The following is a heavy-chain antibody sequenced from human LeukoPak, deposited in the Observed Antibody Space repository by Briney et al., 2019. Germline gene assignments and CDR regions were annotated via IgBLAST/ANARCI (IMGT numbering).Heavy chain of an antibody. Sequence: GGSLRLSCAGSGFPFSKAWMSWVRQAPGEGLEWLGRFKSKTDGGATDYAAPVKGRFSLSRDDSKNTLYPQMNSLKIEDTAVYYCTSDRGIAARPLFDLWGQGTLVTVSS. J-gene: IGHJ4*02. V-gene: IGHV3-15*01. CDR3: TSDRGIAARPLFDL. D-gene: IGHD6-6*01. CDR2: FKSKTDGGAT. CDR1: GFPFSKAW.